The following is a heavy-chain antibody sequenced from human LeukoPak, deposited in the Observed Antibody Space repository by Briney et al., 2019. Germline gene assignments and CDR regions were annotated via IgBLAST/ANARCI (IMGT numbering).Heavy chain of an antibody. Sequence: PSETLSLTCTVSGGSISSSSYYWGWIRQPPGKGLEWIGSIYYSGSTYYNPSLKSRVTISVDTSKNQFSLKLSSVTAADTAAYYCARHWAPIVVVITGEYFDYWGQGTLVTVSS. CDR3: ARHWAPIVVVITGEYFDY. CDR1: GGSISSSSYY. J-gene: IGHJ4*02. V-gene: IGHV4-39*01. CDR2: IYYSGST. D-gene: IGHD3-22*01.